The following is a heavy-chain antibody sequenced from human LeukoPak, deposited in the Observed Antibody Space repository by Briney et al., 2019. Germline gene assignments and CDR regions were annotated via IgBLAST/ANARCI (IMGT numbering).Heavy chain of an antibody. CDR2: IYYTGNT. CDR1: GVSISSSNSY. CDR3: ARQTGSGLFILP. D-gene: IGHD3/OR15-3a*01. Sequence: SETLSLTCTVSGVSISSSNSYWGWIRQPPGKGLEWIGSIYYTGNTYYNASLKSRVSVSIDTSKNQISLRLTSVTATDTAIYYCARQTGSGLFILPGGQGTLVTVSS. V-gene: IGHV4-39*01. J-gene: IGHJ4*02.